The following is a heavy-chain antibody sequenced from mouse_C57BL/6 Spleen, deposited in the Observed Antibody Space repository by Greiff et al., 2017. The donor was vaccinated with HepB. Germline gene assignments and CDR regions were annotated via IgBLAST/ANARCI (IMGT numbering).Heavy chain of an antibody. V-gene: IGHV1-74*01. Sequence: VQLQQPGAELVKPGASVKVSCKASGYTFTSYWMHWVKQRPGQGLEWIGRIHPSDSDTNYNQKFKGKATLTVDKSSSTAYMQLSSLTSEDSAVYYCANSYGNYEDWFAYWGQGTLVTVSA. D-gene: IGHD2-1*01. J-gene: IGHJ3*01. CDR3: ANSYGNYEDWFAY. CDR2: IHPSDSDT. CDR1: GYTFTSYW.